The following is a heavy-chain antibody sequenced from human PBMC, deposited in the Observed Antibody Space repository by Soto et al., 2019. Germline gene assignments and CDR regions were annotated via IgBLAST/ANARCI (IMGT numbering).Heavy chain of an antibody. D-gene: IGHD5-18*01. V-gene: IGHV3-53*01. J-gene: IGHJ4*02. CDR3: AREGYSYGSFDY. CDR2: IYSGGST. Sequence: GGSLRLSCAASGFTVSSNYMSWVRQAPGKGLEWVSVIYSGGSTYYADSVKGRFTISRDNSKNTLYLQMSSLRAEDTAVYYCAREGYSYGSFDYWGQGTLVTVSS. CDR1: GFTVSSNY.